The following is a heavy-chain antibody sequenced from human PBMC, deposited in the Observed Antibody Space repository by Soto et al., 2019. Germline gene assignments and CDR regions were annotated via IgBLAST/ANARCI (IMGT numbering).Heavy chain of an antibody. CDR1: GFTFSSYS. Sequence: GGSLRLSCAASGFTFSSYSMNWVRQAPGKGLEWVSSISSSSSYIYYADSVKGRFTISRDNAKNSLYLQMNSLRAEDTAVYYCANHRPGYSSSWYIGSSGYFDYWGQGTLVTVSS. CDR2: ISSSSSYI. D-gene: IGHD6-13*01. V-gene: IGHV3-21*01. J-gene: IGHJ4*02. CDR3: ANHRPGYSSSWYIGSSGYFDY.